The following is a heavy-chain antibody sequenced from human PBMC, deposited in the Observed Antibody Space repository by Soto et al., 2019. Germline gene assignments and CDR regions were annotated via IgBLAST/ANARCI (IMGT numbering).Heavy chain of an antibody. V-gene: IGHV3-7*01. D-gene: IGHD2-2*01. CDR3: VRACNSAHCPYSSDC. J-gene: IGHJ4*02. CDR2: IKQDGSEK. CDR1: GSSLTGYG. Sequence: GGFLRLSCAASGSSLTGYGMRWVRQAPGKGLEWMANIKQDGSEKYHVDSVKGRFTISRDNAKNSLFLQMSTLRAEDTAVYYCVRACNSAHCPYSSDCWGQGTLVTVSS.